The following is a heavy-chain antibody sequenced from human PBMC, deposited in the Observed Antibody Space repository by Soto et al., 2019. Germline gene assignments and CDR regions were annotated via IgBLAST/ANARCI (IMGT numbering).Heavy chain of an antibody. CDR3: ARAMYHYDSIRDAFDL. CDR1: GFTFSSYD. D-gene: IGHD3-22*01. V-gene: IGHV3-13*04. Sequence: GGSLRLSCAASGFTFSSYDMHWVRQATGKGLEWVSAIGTAGDTYYPGSVKGRFTISRDNAKNSLYLQMNSLRDEDTAVYYCARAMYHYDSIRDAFDLWGQGTMVTVSS. J-gene: IGHJ3*01. CDR2: IGTAGDT.